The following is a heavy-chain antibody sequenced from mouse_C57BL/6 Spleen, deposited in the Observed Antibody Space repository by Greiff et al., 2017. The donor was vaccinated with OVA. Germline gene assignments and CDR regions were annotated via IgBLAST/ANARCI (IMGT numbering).Heavy chain of an antibody. V-gene: IGHV1-52*01. CDR1: GYTFTSYW. CDR2: IDPSDSET. J-gene: IGHJ2*01. Sequence: QVQLQQPGAELVRPGSSVKLSCKASGYTFTSYWMHWVKQRPIQGLEWIGNIDPSDSETHYNQKFKDKATLTVDKSSSTAYMQLSSLTSEDSAVYYCATSYGSSYGYWGQGTTLTVSS. D-gene: IGHD1-1*01. CDR3: ATSYGSSYGY.